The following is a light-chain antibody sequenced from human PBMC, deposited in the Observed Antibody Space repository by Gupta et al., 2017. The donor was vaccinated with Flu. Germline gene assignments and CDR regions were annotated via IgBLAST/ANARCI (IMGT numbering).Light chain of an antibody. V-gene: IGKV1-39*01. J-gene: IGKJ5*01. CDR3: QQIDTSPIT. CDR2: AAS. CDR1: QSISSY. Sequence: DIQMTQSPSSLSASVGDRVTITCRASQSISSYLNWYQQKPGKAPKFLIYAASTLQSGVPSRFSGSGSGTHFTLTISSLQPEDFATYYCQQIDTSPITFGQGARLDIK.